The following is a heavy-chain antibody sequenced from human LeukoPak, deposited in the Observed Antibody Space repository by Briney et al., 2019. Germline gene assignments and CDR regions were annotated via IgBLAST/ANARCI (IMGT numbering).Heavy chain of an antibody. CDR3: ATQGDIVVVPAAPVGGFDP. CDR1: GYTFTSYG. CDR2: ISAYNGNT. J-gene: IGHJ5*02. D-gene: IGHD2-2*01. V-gene: IGHV1-18*01. Sequence: GASVKVSCKASGYTFTSYGISWVRQAPGQGLEWMGWISAYNGNTNYAQKFQGRVTITADESTSTAYMELSSLRSEDTAVYYCATQGDIVVVPAAPVGGFDPWGQGTLVTVSS.